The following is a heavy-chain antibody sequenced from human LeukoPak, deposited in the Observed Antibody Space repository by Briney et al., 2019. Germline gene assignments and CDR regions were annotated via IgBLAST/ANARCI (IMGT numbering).Heavy chain of an antibody. J-gene: IGHJ4*02. V-gene: IGHV4-59*01. D-gene: IGHD5-12*01. Sequence: SETLSPTCSVSGGSISTYYWSWIRQPPGRGLEWIGYIYYSGSTNYNPSLKRRVTLSVDTSKNQFSLKLSSVTAADPAVYYCARGQTGGYVDYFDYWGQGTLVTVSS. CDR2: IYYSGST. CDR1: GGSISTYY. CDR3: ARGQTGGYVDYFDY.